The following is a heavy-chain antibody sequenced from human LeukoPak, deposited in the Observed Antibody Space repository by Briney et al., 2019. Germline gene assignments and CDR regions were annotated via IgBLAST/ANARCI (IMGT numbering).Heavy chain of an antibody. CDR3: ARVMYGYYYYMDV. CDR1: AGSISSYY. D-gene: IGHD2-8*01. J-gene: IGHJ6*03. Sequence: PSETLSLTCTVSAGSISSYYWSWIRQPPGKGLEWIGYIYYSGSTNYNPSLKSRVTISVDTSKNQFSLKLSSVTAADTAVYYCARVMYGYYYYMDVWGKGTTVTVSS. CDR2: IYYSGST. V-gene: IGHV4-59*01.